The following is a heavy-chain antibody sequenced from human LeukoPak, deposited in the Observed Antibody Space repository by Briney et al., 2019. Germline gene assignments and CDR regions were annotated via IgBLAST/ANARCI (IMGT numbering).Heavy chain of an antibody. Sequence: GGSLRLSCAAPGFTFSTSNMNWVRQAPGKGLEWVSSISSSGSYIYFADSVKGRFTVSRDNAKNSLYLQMNSLRVEDTAVYYCARDRGNGHASDYWGQGTLVTVSS. CDR1: GFTFSTSN. CDR3: ARDRGNGHASDY. D-gene: IGHD3-10*01. J-gene: IGHJ4*02. CDR2: ISSSGSYI. V-gene: IGHV3-21*01.